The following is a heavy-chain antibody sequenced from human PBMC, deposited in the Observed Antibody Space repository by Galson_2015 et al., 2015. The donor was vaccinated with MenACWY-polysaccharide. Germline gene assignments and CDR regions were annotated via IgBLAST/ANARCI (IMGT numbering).Heavy chain of an antibody. D-gene: IGHD3-10*02. J-gene: IGHJ3*02. V-gene: IGHV3-33*01. CDR1: TVTFRGSG. CDR3: AREGSRIVFHAFDT. Sequence: LRLSCAASTVTFRGSGMHWVRQAPGKGLEWVAVIQYDAVYKQYLDSVKDRFSVSRDNSKSTLYLEMNNLRAEDTALYYCAREGSRIVFHAFDTWGQGTMVIVSS. CDR2: IQYDAVYK.